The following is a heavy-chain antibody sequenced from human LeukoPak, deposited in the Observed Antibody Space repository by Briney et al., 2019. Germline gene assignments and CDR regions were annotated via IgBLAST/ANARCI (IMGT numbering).Heavy chain of an antibody. CDR1: GGSINSTNYY. J-gene: IGHJ4*02. V-gene: IGHV4-39*01. D-gene: IGHD2-8*01. Sequence: PSETLSLTCTVSGGSINSTNYYWGWIRQPPGKGLEWIGSIYYSGSTYYNPSLRSRVTISVDTSKNQFSLKLNSVTAADTAVYYCARHSNGGTYPLDHWGQGTLVTVSS. CDR2: IYYSGST. CDR3: ARHSNGGTYPLDH.